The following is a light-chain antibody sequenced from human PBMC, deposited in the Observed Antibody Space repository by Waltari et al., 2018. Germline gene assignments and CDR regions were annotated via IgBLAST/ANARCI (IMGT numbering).Light chain of an antibody. Sequence: QSALTQPRSVSGSPGQSVTISCTGTSSDVGGYNYVSRYQQHPGKAPKLMIYDVSKPPSGFPDRFSGSKSGNTASLTISGLQAEDEADYYCCSYAGSYTFGVVFGGGTKLTVL. CDR2: DVS. J-gene: IGLJ2*01. CDR1: SSDVGGYNY. V-gene: IGLV2-11*01. CDR3: CSYAGSYTFGVV.